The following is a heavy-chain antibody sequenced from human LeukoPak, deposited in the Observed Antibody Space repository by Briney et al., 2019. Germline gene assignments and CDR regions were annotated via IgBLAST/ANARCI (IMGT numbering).Heavy chain of an antibody. CDR2: IDPSDSYT. D-gene: IGHD2-8*01. Sequence: GESLKISCKGSGYGFTSYWISWVRQMPGKGLEWMGRIDPSDSYTNYSPSFQGHVTISADKSISTAYLQWSSLKASDTAMYYCARRTNLEVTPYDYWGQGTLVTVSS. V-gene: IGHV5-10-1*01. CDR3: ARRTNLEVTPYDY. J-gene: IGHJ4*02. CDR1: GYGFTSYW.